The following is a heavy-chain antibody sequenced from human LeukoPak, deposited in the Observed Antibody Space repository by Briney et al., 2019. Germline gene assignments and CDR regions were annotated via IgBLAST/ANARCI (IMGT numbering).Heavy chain of an antibody. J-gene: IGHJ3*02. CDR2: ITWNGGSI. Sequence: PGGSLRLSCVASGFTFHGHGMNWVRQAPGRGLEWVSGITWNGGSISYADSVKGRFTTSRDNTKNSLYLQMTSLKVEDTALYYCVKDGSYIAFDIWGLGTMVTVSS. D-gene: IGHD3-10*01. V-gene: IGHV3-20*04. CDR1: GFTFHGHG. CDR3: VKDGSYIAFDI.